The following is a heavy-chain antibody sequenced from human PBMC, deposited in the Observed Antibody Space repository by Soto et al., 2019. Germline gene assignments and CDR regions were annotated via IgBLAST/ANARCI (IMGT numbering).Heavy chain of an antibody. J-gene: IGHJ4*02. CDR1: GYTFTSYY. V-gene: IGHV1-18*01. Sequence: QVQLVQSGAEVKKPGASVTVSCKASGYTFTSYYISWVRQAPGQGLEWMGWISAYNGNTNYAQKLQGRGTMTTDTSTSTVYRELRSRGCGDTCVYCCARDSPPPREWGPGTLVTVPS. CDR3: ARDSPPPRE. CDR2: ISAYNGNT.